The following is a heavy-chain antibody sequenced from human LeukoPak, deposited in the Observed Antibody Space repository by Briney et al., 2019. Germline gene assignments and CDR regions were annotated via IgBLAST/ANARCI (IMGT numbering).Heavy chain of an antibody. CDR1: GFTFSSFE. V-gene: IGHV3-48*03. CDR2: ISGSGITI. J-gene: IGHJ4*02. D-gene: IGHD2-21*02. CDR3: AKDMSGGDCPDY. Sequence: GGSLRLSCAASGFTFSSFEMNWVRQAPGKGLEWVSYISGSGITIYYADSVKGRFTISRDNAKNSLYLQMNSLRAEDTAVYYCAKDMSGGDCPDYWGQGTLVTVSS.